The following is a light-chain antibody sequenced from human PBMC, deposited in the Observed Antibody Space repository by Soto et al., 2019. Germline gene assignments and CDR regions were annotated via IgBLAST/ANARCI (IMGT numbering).Light chain of an antibody. J-gene: IGKJ1*01. CDR1: QTISNR. CDR3: QQYNTYSWT. Sequence: DIQLTQFPSTLSTYVGDRVTITCRASQTISNRLAWFQQKSGEAPKILIHKVSSLESGVPSTFSGSGSGTEFTLTISSLQPDDFATYYCQQYNTYSWTFGQGTKVDIK. CDR2: KVS. V-gene: IGKV1-5*03.